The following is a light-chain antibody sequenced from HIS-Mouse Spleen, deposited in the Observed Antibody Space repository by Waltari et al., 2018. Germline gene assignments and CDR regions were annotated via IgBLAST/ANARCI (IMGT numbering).Light chain of an antibody. CDR3: QQRSNWPYT. Sequence: EIVLTQSPATLSLSPGERATPPCRASQSVSSYLAWYQQKPGQSPRPPSYDASNRATGIPARFSGLGSGTDFTLTCSSLAPGDFAVYDGQQRSNWPYTLGHGTKLEIK. CDR2: DAS. V-gene: IGKV3-11*01. CDR1: QSVSSY. J-gene: IGKJ2*01.